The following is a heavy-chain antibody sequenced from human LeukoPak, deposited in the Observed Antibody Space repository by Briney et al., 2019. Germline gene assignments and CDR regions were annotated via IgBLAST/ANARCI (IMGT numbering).Heavy chain of an antibody. Sequence: GGSLRLSCVASGFTLRNYDMHWVRQATGKGLEWVSGIGAAGDTYYPGSVKGRFTISRENANNSLYLQMNSLRAGDTAMYYYARDRAGDFDYWGQGTLVTVSS. V-gene: IGHV3-13*04. CDR3: ARDRAGDFDY. D-gene: IGHD6-19*01. CDR2: IGAAGDT. CDR1: GFTLRNYD. J-gene: IGHJ4*02.